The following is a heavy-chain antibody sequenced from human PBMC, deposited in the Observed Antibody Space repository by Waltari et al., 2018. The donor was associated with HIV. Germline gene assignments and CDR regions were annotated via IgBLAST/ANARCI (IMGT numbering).Heavy chain of an antibody. J-gene: IGHJ4*02. CDR3: ARVDENSSGRMDY. Sequence: QVQLQETGPGLVKPSGTLSLTCAVPGGSISSNNWWSWVRQPPGKGLEWIGEIYHSETTNYNPSLKSRVTISIDKFNNNFSLKLSSVTAADTAVYYCARVDENSSGRMDYWGQGNLVTVSS. CDR1: GGSISSNNW. D-gene: IGHD6-25*01. CDR2: IYHSETT. V-gene: IGHV4-4*02.